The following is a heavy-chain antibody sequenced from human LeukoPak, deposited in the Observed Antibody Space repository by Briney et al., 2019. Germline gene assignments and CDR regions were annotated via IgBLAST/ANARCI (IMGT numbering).Heavy chain of an antibody. V-gene: IGHV5-51*01. CDR1: GYNFPRYW. J-gene: IGHJ5*02. CDR2: IYPGDSDT. CDR3: ARWETGTTFNWFDP. D-gene: IGHD1-14*01. Sequence: GESPKISCKGSGYNFPRYWIGWVRQMPGKGLEWMGIIYPGDSDTRYSPSFQGQVTISADTSINTAYLQWSSLKASDTAMYYCARWETGTTFNWFDPWGQGTLVTVSS.